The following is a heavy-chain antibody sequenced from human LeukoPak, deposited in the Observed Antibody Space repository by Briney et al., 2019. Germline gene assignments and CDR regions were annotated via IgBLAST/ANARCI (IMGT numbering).Heavy chain of an antibody. V-gene: IGHV4-39*01. CDR3: ARHEDSSSWSPYWYFDL. CDR1: GGAISTTGYY. J-gene: IGHJ2*01. CDR2: IYYSGST. Sequence: SETLSLACTASGGAISTTGYYWGWVRQPPGKGLEWIGNIYYSGSTNYNPSFKSRVTISVDTSKNQFSLKLSSVTAADTAVYYCARHEDSSSWSPYWYFDLWGRGTLVTVSS. D-gene: IGHD6-13*01.